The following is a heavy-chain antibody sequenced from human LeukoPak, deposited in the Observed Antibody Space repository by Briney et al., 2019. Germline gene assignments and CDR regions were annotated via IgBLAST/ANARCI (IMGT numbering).Heavy chain of an antibody. J-gene: IGHJ4*02. CDR3: ARDSAVVVITTADY. Sequence: GGSLRLSCAASGFTFSSYAMHGVRKAPGKGREWVAVISYDGSNKYYADSVKGRFTISRDNSKNTLYLQMNSLRAEDTAVYYCARDSAVVVITTADYWGQGTLVTVSS. CDR1: GFTFSSYA. D-gene: IGHD3-22*01. V-gene: IGHV3-30-3*01. CDR2: ISYDGSNK.